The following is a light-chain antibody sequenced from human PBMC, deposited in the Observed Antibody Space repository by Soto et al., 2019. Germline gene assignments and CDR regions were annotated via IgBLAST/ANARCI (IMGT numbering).Light chain of an antibody. V-gene: IGKV1-33*01. CDR3: QYSRHLPL. CDR2: DAF. CDR1: QPISRF. J-gene: IGKJ3*01. Sequence: DIQMTQSPSSLSASVGDRVTITCRASQPISRFLSWYQHKPGKAPKLLIYDAFNFETGVPARFSGGGSGTHFSFTISGLQPVDVATYYCQYSRHLPLFGPGTKVDMK.